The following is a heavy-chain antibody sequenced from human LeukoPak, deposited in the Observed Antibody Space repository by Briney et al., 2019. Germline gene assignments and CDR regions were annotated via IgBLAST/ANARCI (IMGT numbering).Heavy chain of an antibody. CDR2: ISSNGGST. CDR3: VKRPTYDSLPYYFDY. V-gene: IGHV3-64D*09. Sequence: GGSLRLSCSASGFTFSYYAMHWVRQTVGKGLEFVSGISSNGGSTYYADSLKGRFTISRDNSNNTLYLQMSSLRAEDTAVYYCVKRPTYDSLPYYFDYWGQGTLVTVSS. D-gene: IGHD3-22*01. J-gene: IGHJ4*02. CDR1: GFTFSYYA.